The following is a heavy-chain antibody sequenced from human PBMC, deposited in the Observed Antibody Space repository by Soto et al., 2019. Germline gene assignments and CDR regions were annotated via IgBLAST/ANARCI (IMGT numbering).Heavy chain of an antibody. J-gene: IGHJ4*02. CDR1: GFTFSSYG. Sequence: QAGGSLRLSCAASGFTFSSYGMHWVRQAPGKGLEWVAVIWYDGSNKYYADSVKGRFTISRDNSKNTLYLQMNSLRAEDTAVYYCARDFTIFGPTQFDYWGQGTLVTVSS. CDR2: IWYDGSNK. CDR3: ARDFTIFGPTQFDY. V-gene: IGHV3-33*01. D-gene: IGHD3-3*01.